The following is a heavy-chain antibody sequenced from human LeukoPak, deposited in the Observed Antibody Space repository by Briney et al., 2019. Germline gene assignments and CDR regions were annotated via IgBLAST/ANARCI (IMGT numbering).Heavy chain of an antibody. Sequence: SQTLSLTCTVSGGSISSADYYWRWLRQPPGTGLEWVGYIYYTGTTYYNPSLQSRITISVDTSKNQFSLKLSSVTAADTAVYYCARENSGSYSWFDPWGQGTLVTVSS. J-gene: IGHJ5*02. CDR3: ARENSGSYSWFDP. CDR1: GGSISSADYY. CDR2: IYYTGTT. D-gene: IGHD3-10*01. V-gene: IGHV4-30-4*08.